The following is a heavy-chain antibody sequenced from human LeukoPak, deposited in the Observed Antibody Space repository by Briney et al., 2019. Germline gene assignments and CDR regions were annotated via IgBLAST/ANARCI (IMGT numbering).Heavy chain of an antibody. V-gene: IGHV3-30*18. CDR2: ISYDVSNK. J-gene: IGHJ3*02. Sequence: PGRSLRLSCAASGFTFSTYGMHWVRPAPGKGLEWVAVISYDVSNKYYADSVKGRFTISRDNSKNTLYLQMNSLRAEDTAVYYCAKEYLIWFGDFDAFDIWGQGTMVTVSS. CDR1: GFTFSTYG. CDR3: AKEYLIWFGDFDAFDI. D-gene: IGHD3-10*01.